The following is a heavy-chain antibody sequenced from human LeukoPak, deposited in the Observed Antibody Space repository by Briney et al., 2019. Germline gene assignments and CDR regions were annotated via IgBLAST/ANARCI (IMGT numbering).Heavy chain of an antibody. CDR2: ISGSGGST. D-gene: IGHD5-12*01. J-gene: IGHJ6*03. CDR1: GFTFSSYA. Sequence: GGSLRLSCAASGFTFSSYAMNWVRQAPGKGLEWVSTISGSGGSTYYADSVKGRFTISRDNSKNTLYVQMNNLRAEDTAIYYCTKGSPGFYYYMDVWGRGTTVTVSS. V-gene: IGHV3-23*01. CDR3: TKGSPGFYYYMDV.